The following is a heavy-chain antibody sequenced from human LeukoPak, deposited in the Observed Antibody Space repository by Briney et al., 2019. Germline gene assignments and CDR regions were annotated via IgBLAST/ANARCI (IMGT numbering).Heavy chain of an antibody. CDR3: ARKPLSYSDYEVDY. CDR2: IKSKTDGGTT. J-gene: IGHJ4*02. V-gene: IGHV3-15*01. D-gene: IGHD4-11*01. CDR1: GFTFSNAW. Sequence: GGSLRLSCAASGFTFSNAWMSWVRQAPGKGLEWVGRIKSKTDGGTTDYAAPVKGRFTISRDDSKNTLYLQMNSLKTEDTAVYYCARKPLSYSDYEVDYWGQGTLVTVSS.